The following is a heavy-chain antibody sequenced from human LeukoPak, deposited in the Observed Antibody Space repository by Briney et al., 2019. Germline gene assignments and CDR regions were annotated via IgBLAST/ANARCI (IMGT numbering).Heavy chain of an antibody. J-gene: IGHJ5*02. CDR3: ARGSARWFDP. Sequence: PGGSLRLSCAASGFTFSIYAMSWIRQAAGKGLEWISYISSTSSHTNYADSVKGRFTISRDNAKRSLYLQMNSLRAEDTAVYYCARGSARWFDPWGQGTLVTVSS. CDR2: ISSTSSHT. CDR1: GFTFSIYA. V-gene: IGHV3-11*05.